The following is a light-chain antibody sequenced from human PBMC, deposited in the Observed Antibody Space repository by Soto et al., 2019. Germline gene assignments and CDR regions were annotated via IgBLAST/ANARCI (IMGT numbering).Light chain of an antibody. Sequence: EIVMTQSPATLSVSPGERATLSCSASPSVSINLAWYQQKPGQAPRLLIYAASTRATGIPARFSGSGSGTEFTLTISSLQSEDFAVYYCQQYNNWPLYTFGQGTKLESK. CDR3: QQYNNWPLYT. CDR1: PSVSIN. V-gene: IGKV3-15*01. CDR2: AAS. J-gene: IGKJ2*01.